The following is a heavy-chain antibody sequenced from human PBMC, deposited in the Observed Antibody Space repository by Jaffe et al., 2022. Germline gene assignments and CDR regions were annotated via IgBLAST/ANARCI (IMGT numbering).Heavy chain of an antibody. Sequence: QVQLVQSGAEVKKPGSSVKVSCKASGGTFSSYAISWVRQAPGQGLEWMGGIIPIFGTANYAQKFQGRVTITTDESTSTAYMELSSLRSEDTAVYYCARDTNSAYCSGGSCYSVFRGGNNWFDPWGQGTLVTVSS. CDR2: IIPIFGTA. CDR1: GGTFSSYA. V-gene: IGHV1-69*05. D-gene: IGHD2-15*01. CDR3: ARDTNSAYCSGGSCYSVFRGGNNWFDP. J-gene: IGHJ5*02.